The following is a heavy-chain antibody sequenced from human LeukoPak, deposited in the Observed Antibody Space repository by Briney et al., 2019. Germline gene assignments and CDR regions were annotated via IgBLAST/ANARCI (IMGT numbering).Heavy chain of an antibody. D-gene: IGHD6-13*01. CDR1: GFPFNIYS. J-gene: IGHJ4*02. Sequence: QPGGSLTLFCAASGFPFNIYSMNCARQARGGGREGVSYISSSTSTIYYADSVKGRFTISRDNSKNTLYLQMKSLRAEATAVYYCAREYSSSNFDYWGQGALVTVSS. V-gene: IGHV3-48*01. CDR2: ISSSTSTI. CDR3: AREYSSSNFDY.